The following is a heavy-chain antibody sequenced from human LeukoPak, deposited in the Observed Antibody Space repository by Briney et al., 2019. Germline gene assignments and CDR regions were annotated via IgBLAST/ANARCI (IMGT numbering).Heavy chain of an antibody. CDR2: IYYSGST. CDR3: ARAAFWSGYYAPMDV. CDR1: GGSISSSSYY. V-gene: IGHV4-39*01. D-gene: IGHD3-3*01. Sequence: PSETLSLTCTVSGGSISSSSYYWGWIRQPPGKGLEWIGSIYYSGSTYYNPSLKSRVTISVDTSKNQFSLSLSSVTAADTAVYYCARAAFWSGYYAPMDVWGQGTTVTVSS. J-gene: IGHJ6*02.